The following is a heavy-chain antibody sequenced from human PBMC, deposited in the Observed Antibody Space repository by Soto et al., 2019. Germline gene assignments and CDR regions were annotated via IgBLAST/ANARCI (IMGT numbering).Heavy chain of an antibody. V-gene: IGHV3-30*18. J-gene: IGHJ6*02. CDR2: ISYDGSNK. Sequence: PGGSLRLSCAASGFTFSSYGMHWVRQAPGKGLEWVAVISYDGSNKYYADSVKGRFTISRDNSKNTLYLQMNSLRAEDTAVYYYAKEGIAAVDYYYYYGMDVWGQGTTVTVSS. CDR1: GFTFSSYG. D-gene: IGHD6-13*01. CDR3: AKEGIAAVDYYYYYGMDV.